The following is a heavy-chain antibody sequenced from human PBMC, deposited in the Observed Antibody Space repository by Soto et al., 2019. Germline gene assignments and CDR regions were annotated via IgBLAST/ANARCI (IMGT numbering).Heavy chain of an antibody. J-gene: IGHJ6*02. CDR2: ISGYNVDT. Sequence: QGQLVQSGAEVKKPGASVKVSCKASGYTFTRYGTSWVRQAPGQGLEWMGWISGYNVDTNYAQKFQGRVTMTLDTPTLTPYMELRSLTSDDTAVYYCAKNGQPPYYYYGMDVWGQGTTVTVSS. CDR1: GYTFTRYG. CDR3: AKNGQPPYYYYGMDV. D-gene: IGHD2-8*01. V-gene: IGHV1-18*01.